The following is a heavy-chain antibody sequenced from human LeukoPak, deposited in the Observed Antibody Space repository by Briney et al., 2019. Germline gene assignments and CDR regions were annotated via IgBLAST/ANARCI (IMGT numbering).Heavy chain of an antibody. D-gene: IGHD1-26*01. CDR3: ARLSGGGTYYTFDY. Sequence: GSLRLSCAASGFTFSSYAMSWIRQPPGKGLEWIGGIHHSGSTHYNPSLKSRVTMSMDTSKNQFSLKLSSVTAADTAVFYCARLSGGGTYYTFDYWGQGTLVTVSS. V-gene: IGHV4-38-2*01. CDR1: GFTFSSYA. CDR2: IHHSGST. J-gene: IGHJ4*02.